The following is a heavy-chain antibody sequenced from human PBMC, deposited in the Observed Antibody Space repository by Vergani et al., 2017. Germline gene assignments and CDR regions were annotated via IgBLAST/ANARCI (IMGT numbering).Heavy chain of an antibody. D-gene: IGHD2-2*01. Sequence: QVQLQESGPGLVKPSETLSLTCTVSGGSISSYYWSWIRQPPGKGLEWIGYIYYSGSTNYNPSLKSRVPISVDTSKNQFSLKLSSVTAADTAVDYCARVVVVPAAIHYYYYYYMDVWGKGTTVTVSS. J-gene: IGHJ6*03. CDR2: IYYSGST. CDR1: GGSISSYY. V-gene: IGHV4-59*01. CDR3: ARVVVVPAAIHYYYYYYMDV.